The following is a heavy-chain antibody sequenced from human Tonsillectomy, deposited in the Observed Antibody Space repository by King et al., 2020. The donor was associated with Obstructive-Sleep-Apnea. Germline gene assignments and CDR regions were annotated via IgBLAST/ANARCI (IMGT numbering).Heavy chain of an antibody. J-gene: IGHJ4*02. CDR1: GITFSTYA. V-gene: IGHV3-30*04. CDR2: VSYDGGNK. D-gene: IGHD3-22*01. CDR3: ARGAPFHYDSSGYYDY. Sequence: VQLVESGGGVVQPGRSLRLSWAVSGITFSTYAMHWVRQAPGKGLDWVAVVSYDGGNKYYADSVRGRLTISGDNSKSTLYLQMNSLRAEETAVYFCARGAPFHYDSSGYYDYWGQGMLVTVSS.